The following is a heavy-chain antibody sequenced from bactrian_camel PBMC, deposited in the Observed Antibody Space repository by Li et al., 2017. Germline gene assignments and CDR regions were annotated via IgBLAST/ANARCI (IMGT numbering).Heavy chain of an antibody. D-gene: IGHD5*01. CDR1: GASRYC. J-gene: IGHJ6*01. Sequence: QVQLVESGGGSVQAGGSLRLSCAASGASRYCMGWFRQAPGKEREGVATIYLGGRSGYYAGSVKGRFTISQDNAKNTVYLQMNSLAPEDTAMYYCASESTRGTRLWIGYGYCDYGYWGQGTQVTVS. V-gene: IGHV3S25*01. CDR2: IYLGGRSG. CDR3: ASESTRGTRLWIGYGYCDYGY.